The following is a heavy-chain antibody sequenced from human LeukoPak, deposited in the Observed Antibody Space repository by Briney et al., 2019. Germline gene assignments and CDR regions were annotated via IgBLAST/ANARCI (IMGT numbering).Heavy chain of an antibody. J-gene: IGHJ3*02. V-gene: IGHV1-8*01. CDR1: GYTFTSYD. CDR3: ASYRNDHGAFDI. Sequence: ASVTVSCTASGYTFTSYDINWVRQATGQGLEWMGWMNPNSGNTGYAQKFQGRVTMTRNTSINTAYMELSSLRSEDTAVYYCASYRNDHGAFDIWGQGTMVTVSS. CDR2: MNPNSGNT. D-gene: IGHD1-1*01.